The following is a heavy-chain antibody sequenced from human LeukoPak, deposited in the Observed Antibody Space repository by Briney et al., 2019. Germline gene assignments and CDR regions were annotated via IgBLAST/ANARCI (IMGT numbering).Heavy chain of an antibody. CDR3: ARDLGEWLLAFDY. J-gene: IGHJ4*02. D-gene: IGHD3-3*01. V-gene: IGHV4-39*07. CDR2: IYYSGST. CDR1: GGSISSSSYY. Sequence: KSSETLSLTCAVSGGSISSSSYYWGWIRQPPGKGLEWIGSIYYSGSTYYNPSLKSRVTISVDTSKNQFSLKLSSVTAADTAVYYCARDLGEWLLAFDYWGQGTLVTVSS.